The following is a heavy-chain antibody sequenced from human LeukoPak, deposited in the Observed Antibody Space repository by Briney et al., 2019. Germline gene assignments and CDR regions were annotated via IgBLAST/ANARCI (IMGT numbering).Heavy chain of an antibody. CDR2: TWQHGSDV. CDR1: GFTCSSFA. V-gene: IGHV3-33*06. D-gene: IGHD2-15*01. CDR3: AKEWSAFDI. J-gene: IGHJ3*02. Sequence: GGSLRLSCAASGFTCSSFAMHWVRQAPGRGLEWVAVTWQHGSDVAYADSVKGRFIISRDDAKNTVFLQMNSLRDEDTAVYYCAKEWSAFDIWGQGTMVSVSS.